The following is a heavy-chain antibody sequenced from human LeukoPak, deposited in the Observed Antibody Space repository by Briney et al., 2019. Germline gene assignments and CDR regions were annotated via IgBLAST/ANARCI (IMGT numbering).Heavy chain of an antibody. CDR3: ARATNYGSGSYYIDY. CDR1: GGSISSGGYS. J-gene: IGHJ4*02. Sequence: SETLSLTCAVSGGSISSGGYSWSWLRQPPGKGLEWIGYIYHSGSTYYNPSLKSRVTISVDRSKNQFSLKLSSVTAADTAVYYCARATNYGSGSYYIDYWGQGTLVTVSS. CDR2: IYHSGST. V-gene: IGHV4-30-2*01. D-gene: IGHD3-10*01.